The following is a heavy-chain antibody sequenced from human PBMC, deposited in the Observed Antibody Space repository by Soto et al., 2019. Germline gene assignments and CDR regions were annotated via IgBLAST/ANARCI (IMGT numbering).Heavy chain of an antibody. Sequence: GGSLRLSCAASGFTFSSYWMSWVRQAPGKGLEWVANIKQDGSEKYDVDSVKGRFTISRDNAKNSLYLQMNSLRAEDTAVYYCARDRGGQYCSGGSCLYYFDYWGQGTLVTVSS. CDR3: ARDRGGQYCSGGSCLYYFDY. J-gene: IGHJ4*02. D-gene: IGHD2-15*01. CDR1: GFTFSSYW. V-gene: IGHV3-7*03. CDR2: IKQDGSEK.